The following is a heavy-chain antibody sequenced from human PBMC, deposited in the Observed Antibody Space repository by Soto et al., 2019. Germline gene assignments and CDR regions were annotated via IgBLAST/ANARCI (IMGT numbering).Heavy chain of an antibody. CDR1: GLTFSRYA. Sequence: QVQLVESGGGVVQPGRSLRLSCAASGLTFSRYAMHWVRQAPGKGLEWVAIISYGGSNKYYADSVRGRFTISRDNSNNPLYLKMNSLSAEDTAVYYCARAREGYSGFDYPAYWGQGTLVTVSS. CDR3: ARAREGYSGFDYPAY. J-gene: IGHJ4*02. CDR2: ISYGGSNK. V-gene: IGHV3-30-3*01. D-gene: IGHD5-12*01.